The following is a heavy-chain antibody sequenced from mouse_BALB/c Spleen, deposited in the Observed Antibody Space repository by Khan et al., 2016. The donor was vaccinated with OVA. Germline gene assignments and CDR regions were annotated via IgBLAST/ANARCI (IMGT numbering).Heavy chain of an antibody. CDR3: TRERRLGGFAY. CDR2: IRGDGSK. Sequence: QVQLKQSGPGLVAPSQSLSITCTVSGFSLTGFGINWVRQPPGKGLEWLGMIRGDGSKDYNSALKSRLSISKDNSKSQVFLKMNSLQTDDTARYXCTRERRLGGFAYWGQGTLVTVSA. J-gene: IGHJ3*01. D-gene: IGHD3-3*01. V-gene: IGHV2-6-7*01. CDR1: GFSLTGFG.